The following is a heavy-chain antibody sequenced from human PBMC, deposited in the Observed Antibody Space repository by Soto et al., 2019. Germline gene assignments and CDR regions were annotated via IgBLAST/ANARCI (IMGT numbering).Heavy chain of an antibody. J-gene: IGHJ4*02. CDR2: ISGSGGST. V-gene: IGHV3-23*01. CDR1: GSTFSSYA. D-gene: IGHD6-13*01. CDR3: AKGDSSNWSQSYYFDY. Sequence: PGVSLRLSCAASGSTFSSYAINWVRQAPGKGLEWVSAISGSGGSTYYADSVKGRFTSSRDNSKNTLYLQINSLRAEDTAVYYCAKGDSSNWSQSYYFDYWGQGTLVTVSS.